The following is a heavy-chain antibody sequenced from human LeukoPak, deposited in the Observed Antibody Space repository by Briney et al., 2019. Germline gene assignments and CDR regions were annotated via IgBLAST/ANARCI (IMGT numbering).Heavy chain of an antibody. J-gene: IGHJ4*02. Sequence: GGSLRLSCAASGFTFSSYWIDWVRQAPGKGLEWVAVISYDGSNKYYADSVKGRFTISRDNSKNTLYLQMNSLRAEDTAVYYCARDPSVEEPGYFDYWGQGTLVTVSS. CDR2: ISYDGSNK. CDR1: GFTFSSYW. D-gene: IGHD1-26*01. V-gene: IGHV3-30*01. CDR3: ARDPSVEEPGYFDY.